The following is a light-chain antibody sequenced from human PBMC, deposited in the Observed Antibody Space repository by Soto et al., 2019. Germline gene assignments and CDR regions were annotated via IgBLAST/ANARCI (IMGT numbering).Light chain of an antibody. Sequence: SQRTQSPSTLSASVGEIATIPCRASQSVSNWWAWYHQKSGKAAMLLIYDVSTWESGVPSRFIGSGSGTEFILTISSLQPDDFATYYCQKYDSYSCTLDQGTKVAIK. V-gene: IGKV1-5*01. J-gene: IGKJ1*01. CDR1: QSVSNW. CDR2: DVS. CDR3: QKYDSYSCT.